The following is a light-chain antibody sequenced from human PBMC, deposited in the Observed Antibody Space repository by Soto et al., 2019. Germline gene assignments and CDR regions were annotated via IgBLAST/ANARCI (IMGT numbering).Light chain of an antibody. CDR3: QQYDNLPRT. CDR1: QGISHY. CDR2: DAS. J-gene: IGKJ1*01. V-gene: IGKV1-33*01. Sequence: DIQMTQSPSSLSASVGDRVTITCQASQGISHYLNWYQQKPGKAPKLLIYDASNLETGVPSRFSGSGSGTDFTLTISSLQPEDIATYYCQQYDNLPRTFGQGTKVEIK.